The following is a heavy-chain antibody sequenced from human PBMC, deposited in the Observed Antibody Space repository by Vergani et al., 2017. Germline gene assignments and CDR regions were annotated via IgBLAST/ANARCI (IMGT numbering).Heavy chain of an antibody. Sequence: LEESGGGSVKPGGSLRLSCAASGFKFSDHYMSWIRQAPGKGLEWVSHFSPVASTVSYTDSVTGRFTVSRDNDNNSLTLDMTTLRVEDTAVYYCANNPGISTTRHYYAMDVWGQGTTVTVSS. CDR3: ANNPGISTTRHYYAMDV. D-gene: IGHD1-1*01. V-gene: IGHV3-11*04. CDR1: GFKFSDHY. CDR2: FSPVASTV. J-gene: IGHJ6*02.